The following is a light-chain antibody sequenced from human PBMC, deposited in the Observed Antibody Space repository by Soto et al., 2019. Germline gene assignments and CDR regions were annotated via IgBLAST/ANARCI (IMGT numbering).Light chain of an antibody. Sequence: EIVLTQSPGTLPLFPGDRATLSCRASQSVRSNYLAWYQQKPGQAPRLLIYSASSRATGSPDRFSGSGSGTDFTLTVSRLEPEDFAVYYCQQYGSSPYTFGQGTKVESK. CDR1: QSVRSNY. CDR2: SAS. CDR3: QQYGSSPYT. V-gene: IGKV3-20*01. J-gene: IGKJ2*01.